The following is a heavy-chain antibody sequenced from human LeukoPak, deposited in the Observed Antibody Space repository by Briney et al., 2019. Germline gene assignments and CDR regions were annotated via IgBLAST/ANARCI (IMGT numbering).Heavy chain of an antibody. J-gene: IGHJ3*02. Sequence: PSETLSLTCAVSGGSISSGGYYWSWIRQHPGKGLEWIGYIYYSGSTYYNPSLKSRVTISVDTSKNQFSLKLSSVTAADTAVYYCARLRHPYCGGDCYSEIDAFDIWGQGTMVTVSS. CDR3: ARLRHPYCGGDCYSEIDAFDI. CDR2: IYYSGST. CDR1: GGSISSGGYY. V-gene: IGHV4-31*11. D-gene: IGHD2-21*02.